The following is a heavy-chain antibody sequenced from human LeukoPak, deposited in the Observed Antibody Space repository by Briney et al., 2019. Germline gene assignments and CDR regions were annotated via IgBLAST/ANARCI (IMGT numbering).Heavy chain of an antibody. D-gene: IGHD6-6*01. Sequence: SETLSLTCTVSGGSISSGDYYWSWIRQPPGKGLEWIGYIYYSGSTYYNPSLKSRVTILVDTSKNQFSLKLSSVTAADTAVYYCAREVGSSSGAITNDYWGQGTLVTVSS. CDR1: GGSISSGDYY. J-gene: IGHJ4*02. CDR3: AREVGSSSGAITNDY. CDR2: IYYSGST. V-gene: IGHV4-30-4*08.